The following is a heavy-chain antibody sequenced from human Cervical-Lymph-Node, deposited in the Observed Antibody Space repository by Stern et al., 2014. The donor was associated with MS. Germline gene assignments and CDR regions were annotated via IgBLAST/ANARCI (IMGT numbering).Heavy chain of an antibody. Sequence: VQLVQSGAEIRKPVASVKISCEASGYTFTTYYIHWVRQAPGQGLEWVALVNPSGGKSTFAQRFQGRVTVTGDTSTSTVSLELTGLTSEDTAVYYCARVLSLATSDSWGQGTLVIVSS. D-gene: IGHD1-1*01. CDR1: GYTFTTYY. J-gene: IGHJ4*02. V-gene: IGHV1-46*01. CDR2: VNPSGGKS. CDR3: ARVLSLATSDS.